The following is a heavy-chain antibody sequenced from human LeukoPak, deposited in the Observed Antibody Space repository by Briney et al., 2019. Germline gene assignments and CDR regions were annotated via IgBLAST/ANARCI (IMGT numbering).Heavy chain of an antibody. Sequence: GGSLRLSCAASGFTFSSYDMHWVRQATGKGLEWVSAIGTAGDTYYPGSVKGRFTISRENAKNSLYLQMNGLRAGDTAVYYCARSIAVAGIDAFDIWGQGTMVTVSS. CDR3: ARSIAVAGIDAFDI. CDR1: GFTFSSYD. J-gene: IGHJ3*02. V-gene: IGHV3-13*01. D-gene: IGHD6-19*01. CDR2: IGTAGDT.